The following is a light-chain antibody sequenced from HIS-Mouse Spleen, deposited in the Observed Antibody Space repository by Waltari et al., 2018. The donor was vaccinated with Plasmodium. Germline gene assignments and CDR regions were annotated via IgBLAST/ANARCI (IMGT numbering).Light chain of an antibody. CDR3: QAWDSSTVV. J-gene: IGLJ2*01. Sequence: SYELTQPPSVSVSPGQTASITCSGDKLGDKYACWYQQKPGQSPVLVIYQDSNRPSGIPARFSGSNSGNAATLTICGTQAMDEADYYCQAWDSSTVVFGGGTKLTVL. CDR2: QDS. CDR1: KLGDKY. V-gene: IGLV3-1*01.